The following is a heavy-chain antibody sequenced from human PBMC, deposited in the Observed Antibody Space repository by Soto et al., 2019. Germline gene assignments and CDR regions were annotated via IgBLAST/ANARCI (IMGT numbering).Heavy chain of an antibody. J-gene: IGHJ4*02. CDR3: ARRWGRTFDY. CDR2: IYYSGST. Sequence: PSETLSLTFTVSGDSISSYYWSWIRQPPGKGLEWIGYIYYSGSTNYNPSLKSRVTISVDTSKNQFSLKLSSVTAADTAVYYCARRWGRTFDYWGQGTLVTVSS. CDR1: GDSISSYY. D-gene: IGHD7-27*01. V-gene: IGHV4-59*08.